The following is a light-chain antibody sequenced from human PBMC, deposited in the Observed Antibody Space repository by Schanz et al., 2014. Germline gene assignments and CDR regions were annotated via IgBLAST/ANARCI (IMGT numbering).Light chain of an antibody. J-gene: IGLJ2*01. CDR3: QCYDTKMTEV. V-gene: IGLV2-14*01. CDR1: SSDVGGYNY. CDR2: DVS. Sequence: QSALTQPASVSGSPGQSITISCTGTSSDVGGYNYVSWYQQHPGKAPKLMIYDVSNRPSGVPDRFSGSKSGNTASLTVSGLQAEDEADYYCQCYDTKMTEVFGGGTKLTVL.